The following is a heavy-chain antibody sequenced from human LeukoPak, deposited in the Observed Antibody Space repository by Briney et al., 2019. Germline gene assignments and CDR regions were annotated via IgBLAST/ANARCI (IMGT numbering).Heavy chain of an antibody. V-gene: IGHV3-48*04. CDR3: ASGSTSAARTYYYYYYMDV. Sequence: PGGSLRLSCAASGFTFSSYSMNWVRQAPGKGLEWVSYISSSGSTIYYADSVKGRFTISRDNAKNSLYLQMNSLRAEDTAVYYCASGSTSAARTYYYYYYMDVWGKGTTVTVSS. CDR2: ISSSGSTI. D-gene: IGHD3-10*01. CDR1: GFTFSSYS. J-gene: IGHJ6*03.